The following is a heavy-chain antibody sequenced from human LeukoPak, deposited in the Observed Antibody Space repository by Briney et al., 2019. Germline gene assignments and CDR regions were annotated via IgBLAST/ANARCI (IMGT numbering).Heavy chain of an antibody. Sequence: GGSLRLSCAASGFTFSDYAMSWVRQALGKGLKWVSVISGSGVSTYNADSVKGRFTISRDNSKNTLYLQMNSLRAEDTAVYYCAKSVESAVTTNPYFDYWGQGILVTVSS. D-gene: IGHD4-17*01. V-gene: IGHV3-23*01. J-gene: IGHJ4*02. CDR3: AKSVESAVTTNPYFDY. CDR2: ISGSGVST. CDR1: GFTFSDYA.